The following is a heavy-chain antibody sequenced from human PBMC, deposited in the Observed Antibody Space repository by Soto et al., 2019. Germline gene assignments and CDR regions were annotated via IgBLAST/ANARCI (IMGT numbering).Heavy chain of an antibody. J-gene: IGHJ3*01. D-gene: IGHD5-18*01. CDR1: GGSISRSPYS. CDR3: ARHAAARRADVVAFQV. Sequence: QLHLQESGPGLVKPSETLSLSCIVSGGSISRSPYSWAWLRQPPGQGLEWLGTIFYSGNIYYSASLQSRVSTSVDTSKEQFSLKVRSVTAADTAVYYCARHAAARRADVVAFQVWGQGTPVTVSS. CDR2: IFYSGNI. V-gene: IGHV4-39*01.